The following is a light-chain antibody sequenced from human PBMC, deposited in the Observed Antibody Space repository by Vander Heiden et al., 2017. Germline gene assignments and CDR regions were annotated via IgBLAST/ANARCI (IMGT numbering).Light chain of an antibody. CDR3: TSYTSRNTLV. CDR2: DVS. J-gene: IGLJ1*01. Sequence: QSALTQHASVSGSPGQSITISCTGTSSDVGGYNYVSWYQQHPGKAPKLMIHDVSNRPSEDSNRFSGSKSGNTASLTISGLQAGDEADYYCTSYTSRNTLVFGSGTKVTVL. V-gene: IGLV2-14*01. CDR1: SSDVGGYNY.